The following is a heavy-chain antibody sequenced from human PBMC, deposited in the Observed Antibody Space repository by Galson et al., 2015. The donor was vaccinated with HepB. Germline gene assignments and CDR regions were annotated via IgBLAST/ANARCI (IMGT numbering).Heavy chain of an antibody. CDR3: CKSLRWYRQNYYYYYMDV. J-gene: IGHJ6*03. D-gene: IGHD4-23*01. CDR2: IKSKTDGGTT. V-gene: IGHV3-15*07. Sequence: SLRLSCAASGFTFSNAWMNWVRQAPGKGLEWVGRIKSKTDGGTTDYAAPVKGRFTISRDDSKNTLYLQMNSLKTEDTAVYYCCKSLRWYRQNYYYYYMDVWGKGTTVTVSS. CDR1: GFTFSNAW.